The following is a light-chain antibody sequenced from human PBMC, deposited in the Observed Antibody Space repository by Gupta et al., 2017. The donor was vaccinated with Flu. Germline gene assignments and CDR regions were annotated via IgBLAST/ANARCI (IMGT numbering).Light chain of an antibody. CDR1: QSVSSY. V-gene: IGKV3-11*01. CDR3: QQRSNWPPRT. Sequence: EIVLTQSPATLSLSPGERATRSCRASQSVSSYLAWYKQKPGQAPRLLIYDASNRDTGIPARFRGSGCGTDLTLTISSREPEDFAVYYCQQRSNWPPRTFGPGTNVDIK. J-gene: IGKJ3*01. CDR2: DAS.